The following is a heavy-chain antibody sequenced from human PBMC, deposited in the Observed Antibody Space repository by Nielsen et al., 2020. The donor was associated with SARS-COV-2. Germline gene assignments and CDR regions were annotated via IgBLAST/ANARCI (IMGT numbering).Heavy chain of an antibody. Sequence: VKVSCKASGYTFPSYGISWVRQAPGQGLEWMGWISAYNGNTNYAQKLQGRVTMTTDTSTSTAYMELRSLRSDDTAVYYCARRSSSSWYTPYYYYGMDVWGQGTTVTVSS. J-gene: IGHJ6*02. CDR3: ARRSSSSWYTPYYYYGMDV. V-gene: IGHV1-18*01. D-gene: IGHD6-13*01. CDR1: GYTFPSYG. CDR2: ISAYNGNT.